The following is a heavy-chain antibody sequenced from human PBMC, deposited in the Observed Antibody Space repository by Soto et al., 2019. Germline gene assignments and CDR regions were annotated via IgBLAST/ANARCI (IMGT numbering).Heavy chain of an antibody. J-gene: IGHJ6*02. D-gene: IGHD2-2*01. CDR2: ISGSGGST. V-gene: IGHV3-23*01. CDR1: GFTFSSYA. CDR3: AKGMGVVVVPAAIRNYYYYYGMDV. Sequence: SLRLSCAASGFTFSSYAMSWVRQAPGKGLEWVSAISGSGGSTYYADSVKGRFTISRDNSKNTLYLQMNSLRAEDTAVYYCAKGMGVVVVPAAIRNYYYYYGMDVWGQGTAVTVSS.